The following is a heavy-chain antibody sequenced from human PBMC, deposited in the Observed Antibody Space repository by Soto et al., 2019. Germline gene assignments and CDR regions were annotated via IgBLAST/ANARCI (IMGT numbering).Heavy chain of an antibody. J-gene: IGHJ3*02. CDR1: EGKIIDRGDR. CDR2: IYHSGST. Sequence: VAEGKIIDRGDRRISKRQPPGKGLEWIGCIYHSGSTYYNPSLKSRVTISVDRSKNQFSLKLSSVTAADTAVYYCARESRYDAFDIWGQGTMVTVSS. D-gene: IGHD3-9*01. CDR3: ARESRYDAFDI. V-gene: IGHV4-30-2*01.